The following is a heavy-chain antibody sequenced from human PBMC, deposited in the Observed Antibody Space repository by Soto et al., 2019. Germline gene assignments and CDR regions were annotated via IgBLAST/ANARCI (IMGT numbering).Heavy chain of an antibody. J-gene: IGHJ6*02. D-gene: IGHD3-10*01. CDR1: GGSISSGDYY. V-gene: IGHV4-30-4*01. CDR3: AGQPTAGSYYDLGSYYYYYGMDV. CDR2: IYYSGST. Sequence: QVQLQESGPGLVKPSQTLSLTCTVSGGSISSGDYYWNWIRQPPGKGLEWIGHIYYSGSTYYKPSLKSRITISLGTSKNQFSLKLSSVTAADTAVYYCAGQPTAGSYYDLGSYYYYYGMDVWGQGTTVTVSS.